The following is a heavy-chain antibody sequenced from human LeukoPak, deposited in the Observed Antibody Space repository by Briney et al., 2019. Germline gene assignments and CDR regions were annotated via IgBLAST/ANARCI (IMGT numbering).Heavy chain of an antibody. CDR2: ITISGSST. V-gene: IGHV3-23*01. Sequence: GGSLRLSCATSGLDFSKFAMSWVRQAPGKGLEWVSMITISGSSTYYADSGKGRFTISRDNSKNTLYLQMNSLRAEDTAVYYCAKTPSAYYYGSGSYRGGWFDPWAREPWSPSPQ. D-gene: IGHD3-10*01. J-gene: IGHJ5*02. CDR3: AKTPSAYYYGSGSYRGGWFDP. CDR1: GLDFSKFA.